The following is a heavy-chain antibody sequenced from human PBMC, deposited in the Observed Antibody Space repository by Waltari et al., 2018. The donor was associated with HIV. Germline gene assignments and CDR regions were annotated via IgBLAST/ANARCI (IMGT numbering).Heavy chain of an antibody. J-gene: IGHJ4*02. Sequence: QVQLHESGPGLVKPSETLSLTCVVSGFSISSGYYWGWIWLSPGKELEWIGNIYHGAGRNEKPSLRGRVTISLDTSKNQFSLKVNSVTASDTTIFYCARGLAGVRWYLDYWGQGTLVTVAS. CDR3: ARGLAGVRWYLDY. D-gene: IGHD6-13*01. CDR2: IYHGAGR. V-gene: IGHV4-38-2*01. CDR1: GFSISSGYY.